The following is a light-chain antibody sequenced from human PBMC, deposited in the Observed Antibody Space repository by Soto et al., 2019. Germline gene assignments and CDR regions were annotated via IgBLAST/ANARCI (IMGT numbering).Light chain of an antibody. J-gene: IGKJ1*01. CDR3: HQYGSSPWT. CDR1: QSVYSSY. Sequence: EIMLTQSPGTLSLSPGERATLSCRASQSVYSSYLAWYQQRPGQAPRLLFYDASIRATGIPDRFSGSGSGTDFSLNISRLEPEDFAVYYCHQYGSSPWTFGQGTKVEIK. CDR2: DAS. V-gene: IGKV3-20*01.